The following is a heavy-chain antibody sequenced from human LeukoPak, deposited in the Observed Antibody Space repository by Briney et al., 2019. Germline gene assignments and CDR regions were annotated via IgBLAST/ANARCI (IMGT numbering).Heavy chain of an antibody. CDR3: AKDRVAVAGFDY. Sequence: GGSLRLSCAAPGFTFSSYAMSWVRQAPGKGLEWVSAISGSGGSTYYADSVKGRFTISRDTSKNTLYLQMKSLRAEDTAVYYCAKDRVAVAGFDYWGQGTLVTVSS. CDR2: ISGSGGST. V-gene: IGHV3-23*01. D-gene: IGHD6-19*01. CDR1: GFTFSSYA. J-gene: IGHJ4*02.